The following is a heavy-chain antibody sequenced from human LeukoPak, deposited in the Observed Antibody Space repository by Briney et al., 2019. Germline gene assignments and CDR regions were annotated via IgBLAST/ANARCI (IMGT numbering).Heavy chain of an antibody. CDR3: ARDLDSSGYYPDY. Sequence: PGRSLTFNCAAYGFTFSSFGMHWVRQGPGKGLEWVAVIWYDGTNKYYANSVKGRFTISRDNSKNTMYLQMNSVRAEHTAVYYCARDLDSSGYYPDYWGQGTLVTVSS. CDR1: GFTFSSFG. J-gene: IGHJ4*02. CDR2: IWYDGTNK. V-gene: IGHV3-33*01. D-gene: IGHD3-22*01.